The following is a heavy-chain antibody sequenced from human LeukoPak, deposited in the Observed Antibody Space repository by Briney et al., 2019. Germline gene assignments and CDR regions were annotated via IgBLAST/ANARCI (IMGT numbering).Heavy chain of an antibody. CDR2: MSYSAST. J-gene: IGHJ4*02. V-gene: IGHV4-59*08. CDR3: ARHGGSYSFDY. Sequence: SETLSLTCTVSGGSISSYHWSCIRQPPGKGLEWIGYMSYSASTDYNPSLKSRVTISLDTSKNQFSLKLSSVTAADTAVYYCARHGGSYSFDYWGQGTLVTVSS. D-gene: IGHD1-26*01. CDR1: GGSISSYH.